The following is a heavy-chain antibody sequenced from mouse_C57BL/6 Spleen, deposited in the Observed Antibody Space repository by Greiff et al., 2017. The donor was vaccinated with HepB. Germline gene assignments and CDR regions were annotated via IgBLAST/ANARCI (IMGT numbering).Heavy chain of an antibody. Sequence: VQLQQSGPVLVKPGASVKMSCKASGYTFTDYYMNWVKQSHGKSLEWIGVINPYNGGTSYNQKFKGKATLTVDKSSSTAYMELNSLTSEDSAVYYCARSWDGSYYFDYWGQGTTLTVSS. D-gene: IGHD4-1*01. CDR3: ARSWDGSYYFDY. J-gene: IGHJ2*01. CDR1: GYTFTDYY. V-gene: IGHV1-19*01. CDR2: INPYNGGT.